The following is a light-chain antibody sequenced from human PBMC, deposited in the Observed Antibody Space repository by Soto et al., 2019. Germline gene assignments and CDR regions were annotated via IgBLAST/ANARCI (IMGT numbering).Light chain of an antibody. CDR2: DSS. J-gene: IGKJ4*01. CDR3: QQRSNWPLT. Sequence: ERVMTQSPATLSLSPGERATLSCRASQSVSSQLAWYQQKPGQAPRLLIYDSSDRATGIPARFSGSGSGTDFTLTITSLEPEDFGVYFCQQRSNWPLTFGGGTKVDIK. V-gene: IGKV3-11*01. CDR1: QSVSSQ.